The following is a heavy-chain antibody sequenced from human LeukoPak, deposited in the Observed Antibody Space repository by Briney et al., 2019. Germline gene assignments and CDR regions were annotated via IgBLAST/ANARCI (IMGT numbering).Heavy chain of an antibody. V-gene: IGHV4-34*01. D-gene: IGHD6-19*01. Sequence: SETLSLTCAVYGGSFSGYYWSWIRQPPGKGLEWIGEINHSGSTNYNPSLKSGVTISVDTSKTQFSLKLSSVTAADTAVYYCARVEGSGWHTPAYNWFDLWGQGTLVTVSS. J-gene: IGHJ5*02. CDR2: INHSGST. CDR3: ARVEGSGWHTPAYNWFDL. CDR1: GGSFSGYY.